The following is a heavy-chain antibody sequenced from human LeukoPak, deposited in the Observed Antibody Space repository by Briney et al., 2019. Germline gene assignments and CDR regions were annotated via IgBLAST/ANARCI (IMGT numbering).Heavy chain of an antibody. D-gene: IGHD4-17*01. CDR1: GGSISSCY. CDR2: IYYSGSA. CDR3: ARNDDYGDYGSDY. Sequence: SETLSLTCTVSGGSISSCYWSWIRQPPGKGLEWIGYIYYSGSANYNPSLKSRVTISVDTSKNQFSLKLSSVTAADTAVYYCARNDDYGDYGSDYWGQGTLVTVSS. V-gene: IGHV4-59*08. J-gene: IGHJ4*02.